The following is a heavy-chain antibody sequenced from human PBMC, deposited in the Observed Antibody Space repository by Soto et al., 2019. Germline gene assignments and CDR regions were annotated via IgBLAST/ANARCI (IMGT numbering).Heavy chain of an antibody. CDR3: ARLGLEMATINWYFDL. V-gene: IGHV1-69*13. CDR1: GGTFSSCA. J-gene: IGHJ2*01. D-gene: IGHD5-12*01. Sequence: ASVKVSCKASGGTFSSCAISWVRQAPGQGLEWMGGIIPIFGTANYAQKFQGRVTITADESTSTAYMELSSLRSEDTAVYYCARLGLEMATINWYFDLWGRGTLVTVSS. CDR2: IIPIFGTA.